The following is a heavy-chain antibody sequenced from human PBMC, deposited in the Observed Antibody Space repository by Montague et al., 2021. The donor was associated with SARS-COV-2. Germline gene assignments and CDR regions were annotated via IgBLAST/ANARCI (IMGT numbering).Heavy chain of an antibody. V-gene: IGHV4-61*09. Sequence: TLSLTCTVSGGSISSGGHYWTCVRRPAGKGLGWIGHIQADGNTNYTLSLRIRLTFSADTSKNLLSLTQRSLTATDTAIYDCARHRPESCKISPGLAGLFATVGCSAYGMDVWGQGTAVTVSS. J-gene: IGHJ6*02. CDR2: IQADGNT. CDR1: GGSISSGGHY. D-gene: IGHD3/OR15-3a*01. CDR3: ARHRPESCKISPGLAGLFATVGCSAYGMDV.